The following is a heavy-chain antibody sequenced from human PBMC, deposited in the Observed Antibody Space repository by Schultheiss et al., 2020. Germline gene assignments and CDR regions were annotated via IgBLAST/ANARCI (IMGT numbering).Heavy chain of an antibody. D-gene: IGHD3-16*02. CDR2: ISSSGSTI. CDR3: ARDNGSMITFGGVIVSRDYGMDV. V-gene: IGHV3-48*04. J-gene: IGHJ6*02. Sequence: GGSLRLSCAASGFTFSSYCMNWVRQAPGKGLEWISYISSSGSTIYYADSVKGRFTISRDNAKNSLYLQMNSLRAEDTAVYYCARDNGSMITFGGVIVSRDYGMDVWGQGTTVTVSS. CDR1: GFTFSSYC.